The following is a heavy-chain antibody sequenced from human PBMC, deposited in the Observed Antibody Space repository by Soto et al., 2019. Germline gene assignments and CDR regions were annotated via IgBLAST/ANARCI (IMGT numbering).Heavy chain of an antibody. J-gene: IGHJ6*02. CDR2: ITSNSVYV. D-gene: IGHD1-26*01. CDR3: ARDLSGGNYYYHGLDV. CDR1: GFTFSDFD. V-gene: IGHV3-21*01. Sequence: EVQLVESGGGLVKPGGSLRLSCAVSGFTFSDFDMSWVRQAPGKGLEWVSSITSNSVYVYYADSLKGRFTISRDNAKSSLYLQMNSLRADDTAVYYCARDLSGGNYYYHGLDVWGQGTTVPVSS.